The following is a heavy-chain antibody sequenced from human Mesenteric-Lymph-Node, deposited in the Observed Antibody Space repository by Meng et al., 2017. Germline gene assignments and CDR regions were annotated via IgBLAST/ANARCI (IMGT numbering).Heavy chain of an antibody. J-gene: IGHJ4*02. CDR2: IRSKAYGGTT. CDR3: TRDPPEYNWNGPFDY. CDR1: GFTFGDYA. D-gene: IGHD1-20*01. Sequence: GGSLRLSCTASGFTFGDYAMSWVRQAPGKGLEWVGFIRSKAYGGTTEYAASVKGRFTISRDDSKSIAYLQMNSLKTEDTAVYYCTRDPPEYNWNGPFDYWGQGTLVTVSS. V-gene: IGHV3-49*04.